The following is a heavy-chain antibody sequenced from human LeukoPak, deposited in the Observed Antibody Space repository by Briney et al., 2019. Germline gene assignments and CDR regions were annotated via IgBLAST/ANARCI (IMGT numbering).Heavy chain of an antibody. V-gene: IGHV1-2*06. CDR2: INPNSGGT. CDR3: ARVDYDLVADVYYFDY. D-gene: IGHD3-3*01. CDR1: GYTFTGYY. J-gene: IGHJ4*02. Sequence: ASVKVSCKASGYTFTGYYMHWVRQAPGQGLEWMGRINPNSGGTNYAQKFQGRVTMTMDTSISTAYMELSRLRSDDTAVYYCARVDYDLVADVYYFDYWGQGTLVTVSS.